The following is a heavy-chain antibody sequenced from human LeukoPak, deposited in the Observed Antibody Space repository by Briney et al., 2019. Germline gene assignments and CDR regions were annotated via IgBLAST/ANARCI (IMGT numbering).Heavy chain of an antibody. J-gene: IGHJ5*02. Sequence: ASEPLSLTCTVSGGSIRSGGYSWSWIRQPPGKGLEGIGYIYYSGSTYYNPSLKSRVTISVDTSKNQFSLKLSSVTAADTAVYYCARGWTAAGNNWFDPWGQGTLVTVSS. D-gene: IGHD6-13*01. CDR2: IYYSGST. CDR3: ARGWTAAGNNWFDP. CDR1: GGSIRSGGYS. V-gene: IGHV4-31*03.